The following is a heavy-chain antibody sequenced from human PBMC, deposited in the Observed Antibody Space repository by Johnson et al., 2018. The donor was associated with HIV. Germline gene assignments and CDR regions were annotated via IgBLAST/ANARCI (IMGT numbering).Heavy chain of an antibody. J-gene: IGHJ3*02. CDR1: GFTFTSYA. CDR2: VSYDGSNI. Sequence: QMLLVESGGGLVQPGRSLRLSCAASGFTFTSYAMHWIRQAPGKGLEWVALVSYDGSNIHYADSVKGRFTISRDSSKNMLYLQMNSLRTEDTAVYYCARVFYYDSNAAFDIWGLGTMVTVSS. CDR3: ARVFYYDSNAAFDI. D-gene: IGHD3-22*01. V-gene: IGHV3-30*04.